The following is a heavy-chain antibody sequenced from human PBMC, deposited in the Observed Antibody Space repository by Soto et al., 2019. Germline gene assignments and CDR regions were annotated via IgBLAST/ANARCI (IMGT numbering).Heavy chain of an antibody. CDR2: INHSGST. CDR1: GGSFSGYY. CDR3: ARISLVFRSVASGP. J-gene: IGHJ5*02. D-gene: IGHD3-9*01. V-gene: IGHV4-34*01. Sequence: SETLSLTCAVYGGSFSGYYWSWIRQPPGKGLEWIGEINHSGSTNYNPSLKSRVTISVDTSKNQFSLKLSSVTAADTAVYYCARISLVFRSVASGPWGQGTLVTVSS.